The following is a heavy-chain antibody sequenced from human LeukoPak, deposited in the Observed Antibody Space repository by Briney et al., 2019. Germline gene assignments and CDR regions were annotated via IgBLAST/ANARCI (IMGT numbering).Heavy chain of an antibody. Sequence: IPSQTLSLTCAVSGGSISRGGYSWSWIRQPPGKGLEWIGSIYYSGSTYYNPSLKSRVTISVDTSKNQFSLKLSSVTAADTAVYYCARTRVGATVWFDPWGQGTLVTVSS. V-gene: IGHV4-30-2*03. D-gene: IGHD1-26*01. CDR1: GGSISRGGYS. CDR3: ARTRVGATVWFDP. CDR2: IYYSGST. J-gene: IGHJ5*02.